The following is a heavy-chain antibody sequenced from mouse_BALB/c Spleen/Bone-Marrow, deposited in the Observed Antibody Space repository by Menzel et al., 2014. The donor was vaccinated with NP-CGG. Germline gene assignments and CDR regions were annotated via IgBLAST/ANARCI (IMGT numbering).Heavy chain of an antibody. D-gene: IGHD1-1*01. J-gene: IGHJ2*01. V-gene: IGHV14-3*02. Sequence: VQLQQSGAELVKPGASVKLSCTASGFNIKDTYMHWVKQRPEQGLEWIGRIDPANGNTKYDPKFQDKATITANTSSNTAYLQLGSLTSEDTAVYYCANYYYGYYFDYWGQGTTLTVSS. CDR1: GFNIKDTY. CDR2: IDPANGNT. CDR3: ANYYYGYYFDY.